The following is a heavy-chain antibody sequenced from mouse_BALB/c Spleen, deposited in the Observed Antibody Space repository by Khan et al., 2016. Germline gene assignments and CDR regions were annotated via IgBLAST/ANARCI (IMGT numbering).Heavy chain of an antibody. CDR1: GDSITSGY. J-gene: IGHJ2*01. Sequence: EVQLQESGPSLMKPSQTLSLTCSVTGDSITSGYWNWIRKFPGNKLEYMGYISYSGITYYSPSLKSRISITRDTSKNQYFLHLSSVTTEDTATYFCASYLLNYFDYWGQGTTLTVSS. D-gene: IGHD2-1*01. CDR3: ASYLLNYFDY. CDR2: ISYSGIT. V-gene: IGHV3-8*02.